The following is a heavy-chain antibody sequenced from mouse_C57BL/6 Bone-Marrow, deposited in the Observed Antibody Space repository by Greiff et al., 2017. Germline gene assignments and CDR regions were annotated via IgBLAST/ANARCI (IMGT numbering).Heavy chain of an antibody. CDR3: ARDGYYPAWFAY. V-gene: IGHV1-50*01. CDR1: GYTFTSYW. J-gene: IGHJ3*01. CDR2: IDPSDSYS. Sequence: QVQLQQPGAELVKPGASVKLSCKASGYTFTSYWMQWVKQRPGQGLEWIGEIDPSDSYSNYNQKFKGKATLTVDTSSSTAYLQLSSLTSEDSAVYYCARDGYYPAWFAYWGQRALVPVSA. D-gene: IGHD2-3*01.